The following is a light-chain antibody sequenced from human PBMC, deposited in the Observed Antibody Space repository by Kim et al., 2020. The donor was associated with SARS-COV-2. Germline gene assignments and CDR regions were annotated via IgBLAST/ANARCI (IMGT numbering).Light chain of an antibody. Sequence: QAGLTQPPSVSKGLRQTATLTCTGNSNNVGNQGAAWLQRHPGHPPKLLSYRNNNRPSGISERLSASRSGNTASLTITGLQPEDEADYYCSAWDNSLSAWVFGGGTKLTVL. V-gene: IGLV10-54*01. J-gene: IGLJ3*02. CDR2: RNN. CDR3: SAWDNSLSAWV. CDR1: SNNVGNQG.